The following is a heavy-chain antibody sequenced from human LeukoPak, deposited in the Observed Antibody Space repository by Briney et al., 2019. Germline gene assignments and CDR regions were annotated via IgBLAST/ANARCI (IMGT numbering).Heavy chain of an antibody. V-gene: IGHV1-18*01. J-gene: IGHJ4*02. CDR3: ARDQGMDGYNLGFIDY. D-gene: IGHD5-24*01. Sequence: ASVKVSCKASGYTFSSYGISWVRQAPGQGLEWMGWISGYTGNTNYAQNLQGRVTMTTDTSTSTAYMELSRLRSDDTAVYYCARDQGMDGYNLGFIDYWGQGTLVTVSS. CDR1: GYTFSSYG. CDR2: ISGYTGNT.